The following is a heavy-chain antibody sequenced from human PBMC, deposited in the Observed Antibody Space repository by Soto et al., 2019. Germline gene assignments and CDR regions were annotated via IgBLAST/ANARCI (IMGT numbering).Heavy chain of an antibody. CDR2: ISAYNGNT. Sequence: GASVKVCCKASGYTFTSYGISWVRQAPGQGLEWMGWISAYNGNTNYAQKLQGRVTMTTDTSTSTAYMELRSLRSDDTAVYYCARVLYCGGDCYPYYFDYWGQGTLVSVSS. V-gene: IGHV1-18*01. CDR1: GYTFTSYG. J-gene: IGHJ4*02. D-gene: IGHD2-21*02. CDR3: ARVLYCGGDCYPYYFDY.